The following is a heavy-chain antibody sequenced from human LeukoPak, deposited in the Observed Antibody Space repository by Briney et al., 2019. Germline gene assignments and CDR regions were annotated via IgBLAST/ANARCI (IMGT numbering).Heavy chain of an antibody. CDR3: TTYGLFPLFI. CDR2: IKSKIDGGTT. V-gene: IGHV3-15*01. D-gene: IGHD3-10*01. CDR1: GFTFSNAW. Sequence: PGGSLRLSCAASGFTFSNAWMSWVRQAPGKGLEWVGRIKSKIDGGTTDYAAPVKGRFTISRDDSKNTLYLQMNSLKTEDTAVCYCTTYGLFPLFIWGQGTMVTVSS. J-gene: IGHJ3*02.